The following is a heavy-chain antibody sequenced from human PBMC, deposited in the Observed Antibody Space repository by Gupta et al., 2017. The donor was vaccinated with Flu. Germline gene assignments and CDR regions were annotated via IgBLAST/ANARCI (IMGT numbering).Heavy chain of an antibody. CDR1: GGPISSATHY. V-gene: IGHV4-39*01. CDR3: ASSAVGLFRYYFDY. Sequence: QLQLQEAGTGLIKHSETLSLTCNVSGGPISSATHYWGWIRQPPGKGLEWIGSISYSGSPFKKPSLKSRVTLSLDTSKNQFSLRMTSVTAADTAVYYCASSAVGLFRYYFDYWGQGTLVTVSS. D-gene: IGHD6-13*01. CDR2: ISYSGSP. J-gene: IGHJ4*02.